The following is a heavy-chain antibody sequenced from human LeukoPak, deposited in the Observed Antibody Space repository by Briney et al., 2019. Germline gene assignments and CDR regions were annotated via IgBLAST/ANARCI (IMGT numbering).Heavy chain of an antibody. V-gene: IGHV4-39*07. Sequence: RSETLSLTCTVSGGSISSSSYYWGWIRQPPGKGLEWIGSIYYSGSTYYNPSLKSRVTISVDTSKNQFSLKLSSVTAADTAVYYCARDTRGIAAAGTRDWGQGTLVTVSS. D-gene: IGHD6-13*01. CDR2: IYYSGST. CDR1: GGSISSSSYY. J-gene: IGHJ4*02. CDR3: ARDTRGIAAAGTRD.